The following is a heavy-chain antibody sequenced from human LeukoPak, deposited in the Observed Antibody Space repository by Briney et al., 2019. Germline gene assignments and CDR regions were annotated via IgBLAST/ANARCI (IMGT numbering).Heavy chain of an antibody. V-gene: IGHV1-8*01. CDR2: MNPNSGNT. D-gene: IGHD3-3*01. J-gene: IGHJ6*02. CDR1: GYTFTSYD. Sequence: ASVKVSCEASGYTFTSYDINWVRQATGQGLEWMGWMNPNSGNTGYAQKFQGRVTMTRNTSISTAYMELSSLRSEDTAVYYCARGPYYDFWSGYYHYYYYGMDVWGQGTTVTVSS. CDR3: ARGPYYDFWSGYYHYYYYGMDV.